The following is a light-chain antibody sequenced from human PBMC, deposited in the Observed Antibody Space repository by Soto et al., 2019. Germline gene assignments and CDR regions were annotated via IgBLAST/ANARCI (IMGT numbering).Light chain of an antibody. CDR1: QNINSN. J-gene: IGKJ1*01. CDR3: QQYNKWLTWT. CDR2: GAF. V-gene: IGKV3-15*01. Sequence: EIVMTQSPATLSVSPGERATLSCRASQNINSNLAWYQQKPGQGPRLLIYGAFTRATGVSDRFTGSGSGTEFTLTISSLQSEDFAVYYCQQYNKWLTWTFGRGTKVDLK.